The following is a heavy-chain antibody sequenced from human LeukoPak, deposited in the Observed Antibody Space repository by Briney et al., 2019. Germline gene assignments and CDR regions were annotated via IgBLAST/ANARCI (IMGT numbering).Heavy chain of an antibody. J-gene: IGHJ3*01. CDR3: AADGEYAFLV. CDR1: GFTFTSYA. Sequence: QPGGSLRLSCAASGFTFTSYAMSWVRQAPGKGLVRVSRIKGDGITTTYADSVKGRFTISRDNAKNTLYLQMNSLRAEDTAVYYCAADGEYAFLVWGQGTMVTVSS. CDR2: IKGDGITT. V-gene: IGHV3-74*01. D-gene: IGHD2/OR15-2a*01.